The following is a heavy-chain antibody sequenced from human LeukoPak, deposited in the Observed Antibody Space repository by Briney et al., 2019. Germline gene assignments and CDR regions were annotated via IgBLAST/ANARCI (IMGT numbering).Heavy chain of an antibody. D-gene: IGHD5-24*01. CDR1: GGSFSDSGYY. J-gene: IGHJ5*02. V-gene: IGHV4-34*01. CDR2: IHPSGST. Sequence: SETLSLTCAVYGGSFSDSGYYWSWIRQPPGQGLEWIGEIHPSGSTNYSPSLESRVTLSIDPSKDQFSLSLRSVTAADTAVYDCARGIDAYKSGATWGQGNMVAVSS. CDR3: ARGIDAYKSGAT.